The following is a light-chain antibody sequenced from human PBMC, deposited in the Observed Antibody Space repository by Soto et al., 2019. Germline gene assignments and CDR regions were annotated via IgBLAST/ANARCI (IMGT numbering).Light chain of an antibody. Sequence: EIVLTQSPGTLSLSPVERATLYGMASQSVGSNYLAWYQQKPGQAPRVLIYGASSRATGIPDRFSGSGSGADFTLTISRLEPEDFAVYYCQQYTTSPFTFGPGTKVDI. CDR2: GAS. CDR1: QSVGSNY. V-gene: IGKV3-20*01. J-gene: IGKJ3*01. CDR3: QQYTTSPFT.